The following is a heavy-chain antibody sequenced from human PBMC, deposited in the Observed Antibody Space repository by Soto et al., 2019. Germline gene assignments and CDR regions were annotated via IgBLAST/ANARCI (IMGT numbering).Heavy chain of an antibody. J-gene: IGHJ4*02. CDR3: ARRRRLPSALYYFDN. CDR1: GDSISISGYF. V-gene: IGHV4-31*03. D-gene: IGHD5-18*01. Sequence: SETLSLTCTVSGDSISISGYFWNWIRHHPGKGLEWIGDIYYRGSTYYNPSLKSRVTMSVDTSKNQFSLKLSSVTAADTAVYYCARRRRLPSALYYFDNWSQGTLVTVSS. CDR2: IYYRGST.